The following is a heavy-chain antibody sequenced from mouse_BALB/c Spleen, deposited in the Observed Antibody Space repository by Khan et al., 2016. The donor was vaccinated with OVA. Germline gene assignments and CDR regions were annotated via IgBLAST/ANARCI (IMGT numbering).Heavy chain of an antibody. Sequence: QVQLKESGPGLVAPSQCLSITCTVSGFSFSRYNIHWVRQPPGKGLEWLGMIWGGGGTDYNSTLHTGLSINKDNSKRQVYLKMNSLQTEDTAMYYGARAYYRYYGYYAMDYWGQGTSVTVSS. CDR1: GFSFSRYN. CDR2: IWGGGGT. V-gene: IGHV2-6-4*01. CDR3: ARAYYRYYGYYAMDY. D-gene: IGHD2-14*01. J-gene: IGHJ4*01.